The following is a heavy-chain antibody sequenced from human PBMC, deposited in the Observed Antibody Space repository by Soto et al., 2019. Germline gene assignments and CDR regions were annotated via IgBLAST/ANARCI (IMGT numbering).Heavy chain of an antibody. V-gene: IGHV1-2*02. CDR3: ARDLAKGGGSAGFDY. CDR1: GYTFTVYY. D-gene: IGHD1-26*01. J-gene: IGHJ4*02. Sequence: ASVKVSCKASGYTFTVYYMHWVRQAPGQGLEWMGWINPKSGGTMYPQKFQGRVTMTWDTSISTAYMALTRLRSNDTAVYYCARDLAKGGGSAGFDYWGQGTLVTVSS. CDR2: INPKSGGT.